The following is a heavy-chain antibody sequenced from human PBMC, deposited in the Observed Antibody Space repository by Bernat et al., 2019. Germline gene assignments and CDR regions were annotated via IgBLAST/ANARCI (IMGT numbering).Heavy chain of an antibody. CDR2: ISSISSYT. V-gene: IGHV3-11*05. CDR3: ARGTSTSAPYIDV. Sequence: QVQLVESGGGLVKPGGSLRLSCAASGFTFSDYYMSWIRQAPGRGLDWVSYISSISSYTNYAESVKGRLTIARDNAKNSLYLQMNSLRAEDTAVYYCARGTSTSAPYIDVWGKGTTVTVSS. J-gene: IGHJ6*03. CDR1: GFTFSDYY.